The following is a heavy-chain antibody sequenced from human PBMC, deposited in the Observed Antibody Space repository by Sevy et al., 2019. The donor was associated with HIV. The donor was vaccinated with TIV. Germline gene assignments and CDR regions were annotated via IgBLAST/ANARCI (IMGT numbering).Heavy chain of an antibody. J-gene: IGHJ6*02. CDR3: ARLKRGDYQASYYYGMDV. Sequence: GESLKISCKGSGYTFTSYWIGWVRQMPGKGLEWMGIIYSGDSDTRYRPTFQGQVTTSADKSIHTAYLQWSSLKASDTAMYYCARLKRGDYQASYYYGMDVWGQGTTVTVSS. V-gene: IGHV5-51*01. CDR1: GYTFTSYW. D-gene: IGHD4-17*01. CDR2: IYSGDSDT.